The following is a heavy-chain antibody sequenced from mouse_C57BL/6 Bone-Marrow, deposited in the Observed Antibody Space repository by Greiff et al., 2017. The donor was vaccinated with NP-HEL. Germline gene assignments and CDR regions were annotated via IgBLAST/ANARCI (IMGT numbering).Heavy chain of an antibody. CDR2: ISNLAYSI. J-gene: IGHJ1*03. CDR3: ARRNYGNYFYWYFDV. CDR1: GFTFSDYG. D-gene: IGHD2-1*01. Sequence: EVHLVESGGGLVQPGGSLKLSCAASGFTFSDYGMAWVRQAPRKGPEWVAFISNLAYSIYYADTVTGRFTISRENAKNTLYLEMSSLRSEDTAMYYCARRNYGNYFYWYFDVWGTGTTVTVSS. V-gene: IGHV5-15*01.